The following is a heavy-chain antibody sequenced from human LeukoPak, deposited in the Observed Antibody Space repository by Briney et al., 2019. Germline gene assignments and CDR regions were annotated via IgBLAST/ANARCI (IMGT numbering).Heavy chain of an antibody. Sequence: ASVKVSCKASGYTFTNYGISWVRQAPGQGLEWMGWINPNSGGTNYAQKFQGRVTMTRDTSISTAYMELSRLRSDDTAVYYCARTGGYSYGSRYYYMDVWGKGTTVTVSS. V-gene: IGHV1-2*02. J-gene: IGHJ6*03. CDR3: ARTGGYSYGSRYYYMDV. D-gene: IGHD5-18*01. CDR2: INPNSGGT. CDR1: GYTFTNYG.